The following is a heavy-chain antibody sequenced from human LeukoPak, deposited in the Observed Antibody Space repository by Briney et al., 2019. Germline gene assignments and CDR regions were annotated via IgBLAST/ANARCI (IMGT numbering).Heavy chain of an antibody. CDR3: ARVGSGSHDAFDI. J-gene: IGHJ3*02. D-gene: IGHD1-26*01. CDR1: CG. V-gene: IGHV3-21*01. Sequence: CGMNWVRQAPGKGLEWVSSISSSSSYIYYADSVKGRFTISRDNAKNSLYLQMNSLRAEDTAVYYCARVGSGSHDAFDIWGQGTMVTVSS. CDR2: ISSSSSYI.